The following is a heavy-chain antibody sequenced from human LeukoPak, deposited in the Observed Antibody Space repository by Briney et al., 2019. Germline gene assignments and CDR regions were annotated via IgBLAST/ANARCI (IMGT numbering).Heavy chain of an antibody. Sequence: NPSETLSLTCTVSGGSISNNYWSWFRQPPGKGLEWIGYIYYSGSTNYNPSLTSRVTISVDTSKSQFSLKLSSLTAAATAVHYCASHKGFWGQGTLVTVSS. CDR2: IYYSGST. V-gene: IGHV4-59*01. CDR3: ASHKGF. CDR1: GGSISNNY. J-gene: IGHJ4*02.